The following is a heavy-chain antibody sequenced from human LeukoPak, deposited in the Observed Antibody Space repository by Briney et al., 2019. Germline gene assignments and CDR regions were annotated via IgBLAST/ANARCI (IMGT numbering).Heavy chain of an antibody. D-gene: IGHD2-15*01. V-gene: IGHV4-34*01. CDR2: INHSGST. CDR1: GGSFGGYY. J-gene: IGHJ4*02. Sequence: SETLSLTCAVYGGSFGGYYWSWIRQPPGKGLEWIGEINHSGSTNYNPSLKSRVTISVDTSKNQFSLKLSSVTAADTAVYYCARGYCSGGSCYSGMCFDYWGQGTLVTVSS. CDR3: ARGYCSGGSCYSGMCFDY.